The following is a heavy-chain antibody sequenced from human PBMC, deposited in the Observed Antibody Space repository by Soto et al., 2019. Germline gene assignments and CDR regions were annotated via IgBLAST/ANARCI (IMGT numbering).Heavy chain of an antibody. CDR1: GGSFIDYY. CDR2: INHSGAI. D-gene: IGHD3-10*01. V-gene: IGHV4-34*01. CDR3: ARGGGFYYMDV. Sequence: ETLYLTCAVYGGSFIDYYWSWLRQPPGKGLEWIGEINHSGAINYTPSLKSRVSMSLDASKNYVSLTLSPVTAADTAMYYCARGGGFYYMDVWDNGTTVTVSS. J-gene: IGHJ6*03.